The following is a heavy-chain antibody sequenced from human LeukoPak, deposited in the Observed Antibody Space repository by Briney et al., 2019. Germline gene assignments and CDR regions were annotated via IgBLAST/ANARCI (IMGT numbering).Heavy chain of an antibody. V-gene: IGHV3-53*01. CDR1: GFTVSSNY. CDR2: IYSGGST. CDR3: AKTGNPTTGDY. J-gene: IGHJ4*02. D-gene: IGHD1-1*01. Sequence: GGSLRLSCAASGFTVSSNYMSWVRQAPGKGLAWVSVIYSGGSTSYAASVKGRFTISRDNSKNTLYLQMNSLRAEDTAVYYCAKTGNPTTGDYWGQGTLVTVSS.